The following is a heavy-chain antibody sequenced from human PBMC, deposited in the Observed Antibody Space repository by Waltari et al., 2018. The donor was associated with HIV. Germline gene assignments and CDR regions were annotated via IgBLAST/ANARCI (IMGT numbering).Heavy chain of an antibody. CDR3: ARGTYYFDTSSGYPPLDL. D-gene: IGHD3-22*01. J-gene: IGHJ2*01. Sequence: QVQLQQSGPRLMKLSETLSLTCIVSGGSINSYSWNWIRQPAGKALEWIGRIYTSGSTKYNPSLKSRVSMSIATSKNQFSLNLTSVTAADTAVYYCARGTYYFDTSSGYPPLDLWGRGTLVTVSS. V-gene: IGHV4-4*07. CDR2: IYTSGST. CDR1: GGSINSYS.